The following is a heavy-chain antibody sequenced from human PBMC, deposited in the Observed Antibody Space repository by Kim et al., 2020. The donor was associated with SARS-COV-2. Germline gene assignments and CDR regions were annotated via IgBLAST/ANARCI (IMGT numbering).Heavy chain of an antibody. D-gene: IGHD3-16*01. J-gene: IGHJ4*02. CDR3: ASLSTGYVWEQFDY. CDR1: GFTFSSYW. V-gene: IGHV3-74*01. CDR2: VNSDGSST. Sequence: GGSLRLSCVASGFTFSSYWMHWVRQAPGKGLVWVSRVNSDGSSTSYADPVKGRFTISRDNARNTLSLHMNSLSAEDTAVYYCASLSTGYVWEQFDYWGQG.